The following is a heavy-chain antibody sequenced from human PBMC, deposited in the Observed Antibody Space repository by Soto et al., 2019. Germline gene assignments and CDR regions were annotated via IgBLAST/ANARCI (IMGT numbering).Heavy chain of an antibody. CDR1: GFTFSSYN. Sequence: EAKLVESGGNLVQPGGSLRLSCAASGFTFSSYNMNWVRQAPGKGLEWVSSISGSGDTLYYADSVKGRFTISRDNAKSSLFLRMNSLRDEDTAVYYCVRGVAVVIPSFGSWGQGNLVTVAS. CDR2: ISGSGDTL. J-gene: IGHJ4*02. D-gene: IGHD3-22*01. V-gene: IGHV3-48*02. CDR3: VRGVAVVIPSFGS.